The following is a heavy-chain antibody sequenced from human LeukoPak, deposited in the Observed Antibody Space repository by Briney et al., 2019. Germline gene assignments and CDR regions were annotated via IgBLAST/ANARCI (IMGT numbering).Heavy chain of an antibody. V-gene: IGHV3-23*01. J-gene: IGHJ5*02. CDR3: AKVSIAAAGT. CDR1: GFTFSSYA. Sequence: GGSLRLSCAASGFTFSSYAMSWVRHAPGKGLEWDSAISGSGGSTYYADSVKGRFTISRDNSKNTLYSQMNSLRAGDTAVYYCAKVSIAAAGTWGQGTLVTVSS. CDR2: ISGSGGST. D-gene: IGHD6-13*01.